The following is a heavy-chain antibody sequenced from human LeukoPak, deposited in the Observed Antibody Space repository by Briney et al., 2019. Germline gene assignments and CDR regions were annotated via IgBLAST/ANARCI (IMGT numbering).Heavy chain of an antibody. Sequence: GGSLRLSCAASGFTVSSNYMSWVRQAPGKGLEWVSSIYNTGATHYAESVKGRFTISRDNSKNTLFLQMNSLRAKDMAVYYCARIEWERLGRAFDIWGQGTMVTVSS. CDR1: GFTVSSNY. CDR3: ARIEWERLGRAFDI. J-gene: IGHJ3*02. D-gene: IGHD1-26*01. V-gene: IGHV3-53*01. CDR2: IYNTGAT.